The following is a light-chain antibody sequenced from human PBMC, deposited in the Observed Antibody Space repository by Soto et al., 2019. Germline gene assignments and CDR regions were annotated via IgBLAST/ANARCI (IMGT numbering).Light chain of an antibody. Sequence: QSVLTQPASVSGSPGQSITISCTGTSSDVGAYNYVSWYQQHAGKAPKLMIYEVSNRPLGVSDRFSGSKSGNTASLTVSGLQAEDAAYYYCSAYTSSSALIFGGGTKLTVL. J-gene: IGLJ2*01. V-gene: IGLV2-14*01. CDR3: SAYTSSSALI. CDR2: EVS. CDR1: SSDVGAYNY.